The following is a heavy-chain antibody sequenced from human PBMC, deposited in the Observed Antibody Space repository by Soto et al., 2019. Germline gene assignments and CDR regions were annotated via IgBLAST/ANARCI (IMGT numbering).Heavy chain of an antibody. CDR1: VGSISSSNW. Sequence: SETLSLTCAVSVGSISSSNWWSWVRQPPGKGLEWVGEIYHSGSTNYNPSLKSRVTISVDKSKNQFSLKLSSVTAADTAGDYCARVPSYYYGSGSYHQYYCGMDGCCQGTAVTVS. CDR2: IYHSGST. D-gene: IGHD3-10*01. V-gene: IGHV4-4*02. CDR3: ARVPSYYYGSGSYHQYYCGMDG. J-gene: IGHJ6*02.